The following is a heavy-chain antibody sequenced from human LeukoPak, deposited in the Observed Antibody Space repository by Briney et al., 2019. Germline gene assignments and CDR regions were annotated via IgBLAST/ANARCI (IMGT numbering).Heavy chain of an antibody. D-gene: IGHD6-19*01. J-gene: IGHJ3*02. CDR3: AKGGLAAKDAFDI. CDR1: GGFISSSNW. V-gene: IGHV4-4*02. CDR2: IYHSGST. Sequence: SETLSLTCAVSGGFISSSNWWSWVRPPPGKGLEWIGEIYHSGSTNYKPSLKSRVTISVDKSKNEFSLRLSSVTAADTAVYYCAKGGLAAKDAFDIWGQGTMVTVSS.